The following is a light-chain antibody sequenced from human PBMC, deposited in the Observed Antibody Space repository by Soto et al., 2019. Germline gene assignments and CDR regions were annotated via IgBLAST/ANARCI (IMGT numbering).Light chain of an antibody. Sequence: QSALTQPASVSGSPGQSITISCTGTSSDVGSYNLVSWLQQLPGKVPKLIIYEGTKRPSGVSDRFSGSKSGYTASLTISGLQAEDAADYYCFSYAGNSVYVFGTGTKV. V-gene: IGLV2-23*01. CDR1: SSDVGSYNL. CDR2: EGT. CDR3: FSYAGNSVYV. J-gene: IGLJ1*01.